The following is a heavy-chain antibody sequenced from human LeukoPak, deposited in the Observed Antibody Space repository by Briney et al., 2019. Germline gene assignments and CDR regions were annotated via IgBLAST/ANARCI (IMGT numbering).Heavy chain of an antibody. CDR3: AKEGGATTGFDY. D-gene: IGHD1-26*01. V-gene: IGHV3-23*01. Sequence: GSLRLSCAASGFIFSSYGMSWVRQAPGKGLEWVSAISGSGDSTYYADSVRGRFTVSRDNSKDTLYLQMNSLRAEDTAVYYCAKEGGATTGFDYWGQGTLVTVSS. CDR1: GFIFSSYG. CDR2: ISGSGDST. J-gene: IGHJ4*02.